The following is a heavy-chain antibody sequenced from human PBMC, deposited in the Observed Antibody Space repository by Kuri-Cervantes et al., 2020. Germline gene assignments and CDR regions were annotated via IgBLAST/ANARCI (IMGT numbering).Heavy chain of an antibody. D-gene: IGHD6-19*01. Sequence: GGSLRLSCVASGFTFDDYAMHWVRQAPGKGLEWVSGISGSGVSTYYTDSVKGRFTISRDTSKNTLYLQMNSLRAEDTAVYYCAKGYEHWLTPFDYWGQGTLVTVSS. V-gene: IGHV3-23*01. CDR2: ISGSGVST. J-gene: IGHJ4*02. CDR3: AKGYEHWLTPFDY. CDR1: GFTFDDYA.